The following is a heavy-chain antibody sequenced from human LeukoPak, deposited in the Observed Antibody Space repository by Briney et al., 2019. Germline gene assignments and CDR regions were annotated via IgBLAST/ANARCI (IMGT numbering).Heavy chain of an antibody. D-gene: IGHD6-19*01. CDR2: IYYSGSA. V-gene: IGHV4-39*01. J-gene: IGHJ4*02. CDR1: GGSISSSSYY. Sequence: PSETLSLTCTVSGGSISSSSYYWGWIRQPPGKGLEWIGSIYYSGSAYYNPSLKSRVTISVDTSKNQFSLKLSSVTAADTAVYYCARLEQWLVSGFDYWGQGTLVTVSS. CDR3: ARLEQWLVSGFDY.